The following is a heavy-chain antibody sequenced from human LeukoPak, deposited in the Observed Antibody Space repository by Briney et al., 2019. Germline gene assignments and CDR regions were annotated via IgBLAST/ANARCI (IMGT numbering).Heavy chain of an antibody. CDR3: ARDLWGWGYSYGYTDY. D-gene: IGHD5-18*01. CDR2: ISSSGSTI. J-gene: IGHJ4*02. V-gene: IGHV3-11*01. CDR1: GFTFDDYY. Sequence: GGSLRLSCAASGFTFDDYYMSRIRQAPGKGLEWVSYISSSGSTIYYADSVKGRFTISRDNAKNSLYLQMNSQRAEDTAVYYCARDLWGWGYSYGYTDYWGQGTLVTVSS.